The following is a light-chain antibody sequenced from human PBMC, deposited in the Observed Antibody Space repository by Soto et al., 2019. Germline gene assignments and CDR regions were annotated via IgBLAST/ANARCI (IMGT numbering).Light chain of an antibody. Sequence: QSVLTQPPSVSGAPGQRVTISCTGSSSNIGAHYDVHWYQQLPGTAPRLLIFDNTNRPSGVPDRFSASKSDTSASLAISGLQAEDEAEYYCQSYDISLRGFVFGTGTKLTVL. CDR1: SSNIGAHYD. J-gene: IGLJ1*01. CDR2: DNT. CDR3: QSYDISLRGFV. V-gene: IGLV1-40*01.